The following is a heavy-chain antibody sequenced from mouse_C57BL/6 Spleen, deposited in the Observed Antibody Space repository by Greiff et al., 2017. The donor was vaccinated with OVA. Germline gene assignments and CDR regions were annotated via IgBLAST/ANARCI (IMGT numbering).Heavy chain of an antibody. D-gene: IGHD4-1*01. CDR2: ISYDGSN. J-gene: IGHJ2*01. Sequence: EVKLQESGPGLVKPSQSLSLTCSVTGYSITSGYYWNWIRQFPGNKLEWMGYISYDGSNNYNPSLKNRISITRDTSKNQFFLKLNSVTTEDTATYYCAREDAGTNYWGQGTTLTVSS. CDR1: GYSITSGYY. CDR3: AREDAGTNY. V-gene: IGHV3-6*01.